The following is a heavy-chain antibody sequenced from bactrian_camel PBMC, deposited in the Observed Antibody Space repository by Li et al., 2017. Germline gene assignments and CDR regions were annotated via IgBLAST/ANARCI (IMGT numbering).Heavy chain of an antibody. CDR2: VFIGGGNT. Sequence: QLVESGGGSVQSGGSLRLSCAASRNLPQSGSCMSWFRQVPGKEREGVAAVFIGGGNTEYADSVKGRFTISHSQDNAKNTVTLQMNNLKPKDTAMYYCAASSRVIGGSILLPHVYNYWGQGTQVTVS. CDR1: RNLPQSGSC. V-gene: IGHV3S25*01. D-gene: IGHD6*01. CDR3: AASSRVIGGSILLPHVYNY. J-gene: IGHJ4*01.